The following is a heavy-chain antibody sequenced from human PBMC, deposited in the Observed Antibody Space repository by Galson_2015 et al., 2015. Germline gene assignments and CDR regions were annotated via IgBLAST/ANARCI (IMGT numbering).Heavy chain of an antibody. D-gene: IGHD6-19*01. CDR2: ISAYNGNT. CDR3: ARDEKQWLATPSLIDY. Sequence: SVKVSCRASGYTFTSYGISWVRQAPGQGLEWMGWISAYNGNTNYAQKLQGRVTMTTDTSTSTAYMELRSLRSDDTAVYYCARDEKQWLATPSLIDYWGQGTLVTVSS. V-gene: IGHV1-18*01. J-gene: IGHJ4*02. CDR1: GYTFTSYG.